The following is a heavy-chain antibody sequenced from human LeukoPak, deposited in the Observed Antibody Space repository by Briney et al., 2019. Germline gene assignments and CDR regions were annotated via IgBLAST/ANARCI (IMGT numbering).Heavy chain of an antibody. J-gene: IGHJ5*02. CDR2: IISIFGTA. Sequence: SVKVSCKASGGTFSTYAINWVRQAPGQGLEWMGGIISIFGTAIYAQKFQGRVTITADESTSTAYMELSSLRSEDTAVYYCARDIRNWFDPWGQGTLVTVSS. CDR3: ARDIRNWFDP. V-gene: IGHV1-69*13. CDR1: GGTFSTYA.